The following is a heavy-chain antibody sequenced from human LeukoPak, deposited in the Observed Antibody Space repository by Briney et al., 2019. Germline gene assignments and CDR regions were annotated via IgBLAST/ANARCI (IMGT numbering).Heavy chain of an antibody. CDR2: MNPNSGNT. D-gene: IGHD1-26*01. Sequence: GASVKVSCKASGYTFTSHDINWFRQAAGQGLEWLGWMNPNSGNTGYAQKFQGRVTFTRITSISTAYMELSGLRSEDTAVYYCARGSGSSGRDWFDPWGQGTLVTVSS. V-gene: IGHV1-8*03. CDR3: ARGSGSSGRDWFDP. J-gene: IGHJ5*02. CDR1: GYTFTSHD.